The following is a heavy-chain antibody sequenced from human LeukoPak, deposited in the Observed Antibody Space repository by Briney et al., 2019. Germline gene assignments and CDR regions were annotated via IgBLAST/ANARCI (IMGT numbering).Heavy chain of an antibody. D-gene: IGHD1-26*01. CDR3: ARETRLHSGSYSNDAFDI. V-gene: IGHV4-59*01. CDR1: GGSISSYY. Sequence: SDTLSLTCTVSGGSISSYYWSWIRQPPGKGLEWIGYWSYSGSTDYNPSLKSRVTISLDTSKNQFSLRLSSVTAADTAVYYCARETRLHSGSYSNDAFDIWGQGTMVTVSS. J-gene: IGHJ3*02. CDR2: WSYSGST.